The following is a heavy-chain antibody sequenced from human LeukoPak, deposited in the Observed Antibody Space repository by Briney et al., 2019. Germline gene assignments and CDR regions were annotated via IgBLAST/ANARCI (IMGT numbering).Heavy chain of an antibody. Sequence: GGSLRLSCAASGFTFSSHWMNWVRQAPGKGLEWVANIKPDGSEGYYVDSVKGRFTISRDNSKNTLYLQLNSLRADDTAVYYCVKDRDHWGSMEYWGQGTLVTVSS. CDR2: IKPDGSEG. D-gene: IGHD3-16*01. CDR3: VKDRDHWGSMEY. V-gene: IGHV3-7*01. J-gene: IGHJ4*02. CDR1: GFTFSSHW.